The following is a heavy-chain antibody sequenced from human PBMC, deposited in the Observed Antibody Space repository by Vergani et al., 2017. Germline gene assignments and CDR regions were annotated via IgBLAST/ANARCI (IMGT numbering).Heavy chain of an antibody. D-gene: IGHD3/OR15-3a*01. J-gene: IGHJ5*02. CDR3: ARGETRTDWFDP. CDR2: VYPSGTT. V-gene: IGHV4-61*02. CDR1: GASMSSVGYY. Sequence: QVQLQESGPGLVKPSQTLSLTCTVSGASMSSVGYYWTWVRLTAERRLEWMGRVYPSGTTNYNPSLNGRVTIFVDKSKNLLSLRLNAVTAADTAVYYCARGETRTDWFDPWGQGTLVTVSS.